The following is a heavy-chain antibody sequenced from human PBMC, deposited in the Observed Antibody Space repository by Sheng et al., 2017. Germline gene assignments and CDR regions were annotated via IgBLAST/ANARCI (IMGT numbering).Heavy chain of an antibody. CDR3: VKDRPRGPADH. Sequence: QLQMQESGPGLVNPSGAPVPSPALSLVTPSAIEITTGAGSASPQGRDWSGLGVSIPLGAPTATRPSKSRXVISRXTSKNQFFLKLSSVTAADTAVYFCVKDRPRGPADHWGQGTLVTVSS. CDR1: VTPSAIEITT. J-gene: IGHJ4*02. CDR2: SIPLGAP. V-gene: IGHV4-39*07.